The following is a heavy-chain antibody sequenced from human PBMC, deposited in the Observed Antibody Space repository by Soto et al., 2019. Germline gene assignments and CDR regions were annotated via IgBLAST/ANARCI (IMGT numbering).Heavy chain of an antibody. J-gene: IGHJ5*01. D-gene: IGHD1-1*01. CDR1: GGSVRAPDW. CDR2: VHISGHS. Sequence: LSLTCTLSGGSVRAPDWWSWVRQSPDKGLEWIAEVHISGHSNYNPSLRSRVSVSIDSSKNQFYLNLNSVTAADTAIYYCARVRQGCSANNCYFDPWGQGTQVTVSS. V-gene: IGHV4-4*02. CDR3: ARVRQGCSANNCYFDP.